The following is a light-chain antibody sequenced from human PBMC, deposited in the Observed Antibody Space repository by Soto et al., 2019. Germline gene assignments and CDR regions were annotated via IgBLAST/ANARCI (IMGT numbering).Light chain of an antibody. V-gene: IGKV1-6*01. CDR1: QGIGSD. CDR3: LQDHNLLT. Sequence: AIAMTQSPSSLSASVGDRVTIACRASQGIGSDLAWYQQRPGKAPKLLIYAVSSLQSGVPSRFSGGGSGTDFTLTISSLQPEDTATYYCLQDHNLLTFGGGTKVEI. CDR2: AVS. J-gene: IGKJ4*01.